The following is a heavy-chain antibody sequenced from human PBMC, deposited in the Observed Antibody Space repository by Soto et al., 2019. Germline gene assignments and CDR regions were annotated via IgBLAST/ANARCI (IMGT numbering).Heavy chain of an antibody. J-gene: IGHJ4*02. CDR1: GSIVSDNH. CDR2: IYSSSSI. CDR3: ARGVGEGQWLDLQGYFDY. D-gene: IGHD6-19*01. Sequence: GSLRLSCAASGSIVSDNHINWVRQVPGKGLEWVSIIYSSSSINYADSVKGRFTISRDNSKNTLYLQMNSLRAEDTAVYYCARGVGEGQWLDLQGYFDYWGQGTLVTVSS. V-gene: IGHV3-53*01.